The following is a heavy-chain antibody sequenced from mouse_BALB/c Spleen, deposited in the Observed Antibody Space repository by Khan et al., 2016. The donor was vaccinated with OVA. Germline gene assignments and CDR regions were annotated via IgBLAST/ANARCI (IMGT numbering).Heavy chain of an antibody. Sequence: EVQLQESGPGLVKPSQSLSLTCTVTGYSITSDYAWNWIRQFPGNKLEWMGYIGYSGSTSYNPSIKSRISITRDTSKNQFFLQLNSVTTEDTATXYCARLGPGFAYWGQGTLVTVSA. J-gene: IGHJ3*01. V-gene: IGHV3-2*02. CDR2: IGYSGST. CDR3: ARLGPGFAY. D-gene: IGHD4-1*01. CDR1: GYSITSDYA.